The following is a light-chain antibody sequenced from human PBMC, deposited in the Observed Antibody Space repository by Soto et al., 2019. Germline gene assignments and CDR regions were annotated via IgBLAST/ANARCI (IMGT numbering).Light chain of an antibody. J-gene: IGKJ1*01. CDR1: QSITIW. CDR2: DAS. V-gene: IGKV1-5*01. CDR3: QHYNSYSWT. Sequence: IQMTQSPSTLSASVGDRVTITCRASQSITIWLAWYQQKPGKAPKLLIFDASSLESRVPSRFSGSGSGTEFTLTISSLQPDDFATYYCQHYNSYSWTFGQGTKVDIK.